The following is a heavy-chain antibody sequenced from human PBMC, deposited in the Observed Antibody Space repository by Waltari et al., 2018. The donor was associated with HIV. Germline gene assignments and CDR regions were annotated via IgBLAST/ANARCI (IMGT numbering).Heavy chain of an antibody. D-gene: IGHD3-3*01. CDR1: GYSFTDHN. CDR2: MNPNGGAT. CDR3: VRDRGLNWNGDI. J-gene: IGHJ4*02. Sequence: QVQLVQSGAEGTRPGASVKVSCKASGYSFTDHNVFGVRHVPGPGLEWMGWMNPNGGATKYAQKFQGRISMTRDTSITTAYMELSGLRSDDTAIFYCVRDRGLNWNGDIWGQGTLVTVSS. V-gene: IGHV1-2*02.